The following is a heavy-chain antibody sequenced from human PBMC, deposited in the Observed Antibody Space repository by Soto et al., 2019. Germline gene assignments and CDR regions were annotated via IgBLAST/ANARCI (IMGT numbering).Heavy chain of an antibody. J-gene: IGHJ4*02. Sequence: EVQLAESGGGLIQPGGSLKLSCAASGFTVGNHYRSWVRQSPGKGLEWVSLIYSTGTTKYADSVKGRFTVSRDNAKNTLYLQMNSLSAEDTAVYYCAKDGRGSGSHYNSFGYWGQGTLVTVSS. CDR3: AKDGRGSGSHYNSFGY. CDR1: GFTVGNHY. CDR2: IYSTGTT. V-gene: IGHV3-53*01. D-gene: IGHD3-10*01.